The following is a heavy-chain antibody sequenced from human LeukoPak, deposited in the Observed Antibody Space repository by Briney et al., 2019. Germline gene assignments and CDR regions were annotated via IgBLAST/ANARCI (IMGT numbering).Heavy chain of an antibody. J-gene: IGHJ4*02. CDR2: IWNDGSNK. Sequence: QPGRSLRLSCAASGFTFSSYGMHWVRQAPGKGLEWVAVIWNDGSNKYYADSVKGRFTISRDNSKNTLYLQMNSLRAEDTAVYYCARGYYYDSSGYYSLLFDYWGQGTLVTVSS. V-gene: IGHV3-33*01. CDR1: GFTFSSYG. D-gene: IGHD3-22*01. CDR3: ARGYYYDSSGYYSLLFDY.